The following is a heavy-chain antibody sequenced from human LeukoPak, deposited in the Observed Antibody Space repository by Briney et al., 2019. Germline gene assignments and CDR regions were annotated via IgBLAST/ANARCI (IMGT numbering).Heavy chain of an antibody. CDR1: ASGFATRG. V-gene: IGHV1-18*01. J-gene: IGHJ6*01. D-gene: IGHD3-3*01. Sequence: ASVKLSCYATASGFATRGISRVRHAPGPGLEWVGRICSLKGNTHYAERLQDRVSMTTDTSTSTAYMVQRSVSSDNTAVYYCVRILVALYGLDVWGRGNT. CDR2: ICSLKGNT. CDR3: VRILVALYGLDV.